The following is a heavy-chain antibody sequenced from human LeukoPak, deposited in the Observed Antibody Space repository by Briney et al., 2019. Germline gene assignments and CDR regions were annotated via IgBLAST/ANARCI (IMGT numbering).Heavy chain of an antibody. V-gene: IGHV4-59*12. D-gene: IGHD5-18*01. CDR2: IDYSGIT. J-gene: IGHJ4*02. CDR1: GGSMNSYS. CDR3: ARGRGYNYSGGIYFDY. Sequence: SETLSLTCTVSGGSMNSYSWSWVRQAPGKGLEWIGSIDYSGITYYNPSLKSRGTISVDTSKNKFSLKLRYMTAADTAVYYCARGRGYNYSGGIYFDYWGQGTLVTVSS.